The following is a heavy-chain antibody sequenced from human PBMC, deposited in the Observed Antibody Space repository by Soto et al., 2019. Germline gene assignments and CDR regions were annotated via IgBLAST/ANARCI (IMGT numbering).Heavy chain of an antibody. V-gene: IGHV3-23*01. J-gene: IGHJ4*02. CDR3: ANTQWELLYYFDY. Sequence: PGGSLRLSCAASGFTFSSYAMTWVRLAPGKGLEWVSTISAGGYSTYYADSVKGRFTISRDNSKNTLYLQMNSLRAEDTAVYYCANTQWELLYYFDYWGQGTLVTVSS. D-gene: IGHD1-26*01. CDR2: ISAGGYST. CDR1: GFTFSSYA.